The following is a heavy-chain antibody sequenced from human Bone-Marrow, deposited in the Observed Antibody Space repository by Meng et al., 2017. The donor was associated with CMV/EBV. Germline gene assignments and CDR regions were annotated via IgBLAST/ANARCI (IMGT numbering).Heavy chain of an antibody. J-gene: IGHJ6*02. Sequence: GGSLRLSCAASGFTFSSYWMHWVRQAPGKGLVWVSRINSDGSSTSYADSVKGRFTISRDNAKNTLYLQMNSLRAEDTAVYYCARADSYGYYYYGMDVWGQGTTVTVSS. CDR3: ARADSYGYYYYGMDV. CDR1: GFTFSSYW. D-gene: IGHD5-18*01. CDR2: INSDGSST. V-gene: IGHV3-74*01.